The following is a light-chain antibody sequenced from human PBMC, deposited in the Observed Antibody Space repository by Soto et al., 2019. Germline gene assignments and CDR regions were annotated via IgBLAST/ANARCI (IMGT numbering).Light chain of an antibody. CDR3: QQRYRTPLT. J-gene: IGKJ3*01. V-gene: IGKV1-39*01. Sequence: INMTQSPSSLSAPVGRRVTITCRASPTISTYANWDQRKPGKAPKPLIHAASSLQRGVPSRFSGSGSGKDFTLTISNLQPEDFATYYCQQRYRTPLTFSPGTKVDIK. CDR2: AAS. CDR1: PTISTY.